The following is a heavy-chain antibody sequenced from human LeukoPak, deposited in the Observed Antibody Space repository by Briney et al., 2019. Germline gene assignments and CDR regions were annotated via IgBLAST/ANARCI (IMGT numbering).Heavy chain of an antibody. CDR3: ARVQNDYERDAFDI. Sequence: GGSLRLSCAASGFTFSSYAMSWVRQAPGKGLEWVSSISSSSSYIYYADSVKGRFTISRDNAKNSLYLQMNSLRAEDTAVYYCARVQNDYERDAFDIWGQGTMVTVSS. CDR1: GFTFSSYA. V-gene: IGHV3-21*01. D-gene: IGHD4-17*01. CDR2: ISSSSSYI. J-gene: IGHJ3*02.